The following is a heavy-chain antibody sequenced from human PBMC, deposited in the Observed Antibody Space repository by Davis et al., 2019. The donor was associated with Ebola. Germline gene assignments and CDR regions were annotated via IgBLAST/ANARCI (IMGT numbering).Heavy chain of an antibody. Sequence: GGSLRLSCTASGFTFSSYEMNWVRQAPGKGLEWISYISSSGSTKYYADSVKGRFTISRENSKNTLYLQMNSLRAEDTAVYYCAKSCNTASCYQSPNSYWGQGTLVTVSS. CDR2: ISSSGSTK. J-gene: IGHJ4*02. D-gene: IGHD2-2*01. CDR3: AKSCNTASCYQSPNSY. CDR1: GFTFSSYE. V-gene: IGHV3-48*03.